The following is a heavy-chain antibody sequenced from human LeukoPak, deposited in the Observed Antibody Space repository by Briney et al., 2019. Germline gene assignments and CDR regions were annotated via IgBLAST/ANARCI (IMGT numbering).Heavy chain of an antibody. J-gene: IGHJ5*02. CDR2: INHSGST. CDR1: GESFSGYY. CDR3: ARGPYCGGVCYYHSVNWFDP. V-gene: IGHV4-34*01. D-gene: IGHD2-21*02. Sequence: SETLSLTCAVYGESFSGYYWSWIRQPPGKGLEWIGEINHSGSTNYNPSLKSRVTISVDTSKNQFSLKLSSVTAADTAVYYCARGPYCGGVCYYHSVNWFDPWGQGTLVTVSS.